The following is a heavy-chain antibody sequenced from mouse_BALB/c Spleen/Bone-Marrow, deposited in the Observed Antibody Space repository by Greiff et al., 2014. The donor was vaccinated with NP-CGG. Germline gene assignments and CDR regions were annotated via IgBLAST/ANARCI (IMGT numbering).Heavy chain of an antibody. CDR1: GFNIKDIY. CDR3: ARYDYGWYFSV. J-gene: IGHJ1*01. Sequence: EVQLVESGAELVKPGASVKLSCTASGFNIKDIYMHWVKQRPEQGLEWIGRIDPANGNTKYDPKFQGKATITADTSSNTGYLQLSSLTSEDTAVYYCARYDYGWYFSVWGAGTTVTVSS. V-gene: IGHV14-3*02. D-gene: IGHD2-4*01. CDR2: IDPANGNT.